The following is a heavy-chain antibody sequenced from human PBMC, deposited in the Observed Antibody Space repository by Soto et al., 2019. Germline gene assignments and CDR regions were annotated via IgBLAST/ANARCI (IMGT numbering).Heavy chain of an antibody. J-gene: IGHJ4*02. Sequence: SETLSLTCNVSGFSISSGFYWGWVRQPPGKGLEWIGAIYHSGTTYFNPSLKSRVTMGIDTSKNQFSLSLASVAAADTAMYYCARGMNPQDYWGQGTLVTAPQ. D-gene: IGHD6-13*01. CDR2: IYHSGTT. CDR1: GFSISSGFY. CDR3: ARGMNPQDY. V-gene: IGHV4-38-2*02.